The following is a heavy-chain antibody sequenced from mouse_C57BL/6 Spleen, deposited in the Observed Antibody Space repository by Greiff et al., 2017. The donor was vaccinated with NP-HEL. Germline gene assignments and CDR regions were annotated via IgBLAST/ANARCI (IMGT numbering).Heavy chain of an antibody. Sequence: DVHLVESGGGLVKPGGSLKLSCAASGFTFSSYAMSWVRQTPEKRLEWVATISDGGSYTYYPDNVKGRFTISRDNAKNNLYLQMSHLKSEDTAMYYCARDDYDYDEGTLYAMDYWGQGTSVTVSS. V-gene: IGHV5-4*01. D-gene: IGHD2-4*01. CDR2: ISDGGSYT. CDR1: GFTFSSYA. J-gene: IGHJ4*01. CDR3: ARDDYDYDEGTLYAMDY.